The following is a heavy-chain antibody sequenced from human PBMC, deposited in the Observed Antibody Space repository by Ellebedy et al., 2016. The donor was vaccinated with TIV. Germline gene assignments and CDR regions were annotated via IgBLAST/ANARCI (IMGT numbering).Heavy chain of an antibody. D-gene: IGHD5-24*01. J-gene: IGHJ4*02. Sequence: MPSETLSLTCAVSGGSISSSNWCNWVRQPPGKGLEWIGEIYHSGTSNYNPSLKSRVTISVDKSKNQFSLKLSSVTAADTAVYYCARQRWLQYDTDYWGQGTLVTVSS. CDR3: ARQRWLQYDTDY. CDR2: IYHSGTS. CDR1: GGSISSSNW. V-gene: IGHV4-4*02.